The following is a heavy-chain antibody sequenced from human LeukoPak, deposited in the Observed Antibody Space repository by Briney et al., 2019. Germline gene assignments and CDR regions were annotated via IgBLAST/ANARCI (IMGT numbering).Heavy chain of an antibody. J-gene: IGHJ4*02. Sequence: GRSLRLSCVASGFTSSSHGMHWVRQAPGKGLEWVARVWHDGTNKDYADSVKGRFTISRDNSKNTLYLQMNSLRGDDTAVYYCAKYGVVARPHYLDYWGQGTLVTVSS. CDR2: VWHDGTNK. CDR3: AKYGVVARPHYLDY. D-gene: IGHD3-22*01. V-gene: IGHV3-33*06. CDR1: GFTSSSHG.